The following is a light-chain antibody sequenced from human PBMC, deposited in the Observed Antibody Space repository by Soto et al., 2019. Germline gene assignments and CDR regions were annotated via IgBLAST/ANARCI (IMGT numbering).Light chain of an antibody. CDR2: GAS. J-gene: IGKJ4*01. CDR1: QSVHSN. CDR3: QQYTDWPWGT. V-gene: IGKV3-15*01. Sequence: EIVMTQSPATLSLSPGETATLSCRASQSVHSNLAWFQQHPGQAPRLLIYGASSRATGIPVRFSGSGSGTEFTLTISSLQPEYFAVYYCQQYTDWPWGTFGGGTKVDIK.